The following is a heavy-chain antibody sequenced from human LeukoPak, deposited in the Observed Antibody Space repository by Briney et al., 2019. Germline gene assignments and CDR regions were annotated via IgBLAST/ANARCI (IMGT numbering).Heavy chain of an antibody. D-gene: IGHD5-12*01. CDR1: GGSISSYY. CDR2: IYYSGST. V-gene: IGHV4-59*01. CDR3: ARSTPLVATMSYAFDI. Sequence: SETLSLTCTVSGGSISSYYWSWIRQPPGKGLEWIGYIYYSGSTNYNPSLKSRVTISVDTSKNQFSLKLSSVTAADTAVYYCARSTPLVATMSYAFDIWGQGTMVTVSS. J-gene: IGHJ3*02.